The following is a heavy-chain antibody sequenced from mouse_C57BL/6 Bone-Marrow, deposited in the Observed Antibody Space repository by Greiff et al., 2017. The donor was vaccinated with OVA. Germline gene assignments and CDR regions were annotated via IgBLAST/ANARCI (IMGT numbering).Heavy chain of an antibody. CDR1: GYTFTDYY. Sequence: EVKLQQSGPELVKPGASVKISCKASGYTFTDYYMNWVKQSHGKSLEWIGDINPNNGGTSYNQKFKGKATLTVDKSSSTAYMELRSLTSEDSAVYYCARWGYYGSFYAMDYWGQGTSVTVSS. J-gene: IGHJ4*01. D-gene: IGHD1-1*01. V-gene: IGHV1-26*01. CDR2: INPNNGGT. CDR3: ARWGYYGSFYAMDY.